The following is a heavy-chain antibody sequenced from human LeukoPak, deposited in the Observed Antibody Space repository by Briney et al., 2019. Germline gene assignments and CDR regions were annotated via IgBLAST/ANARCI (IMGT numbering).Heavy chain of an antibody. J-gene: IGHJ2*01. CDR2: INHSGST. Sequence: PSQTLSLTCTVSGGSISSGASDRGWIRQHPKRGLEWVGYINHSGSTYYNPSLGSRVTMSVDTSKNQFSLKLSSVTAADSAVYYCARAARQGFTMIVVLFFYFDLWGRGTLVTVSS. CDR1: GGSISSGASD. V-gene: IGHV4-31*03. CDR3: ARAARQGFTMIVVLFFYFDL. D-gene: IGHD3-22*01.